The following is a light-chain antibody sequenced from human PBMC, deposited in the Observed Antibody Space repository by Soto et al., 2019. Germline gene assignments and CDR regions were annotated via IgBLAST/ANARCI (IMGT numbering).Light chain of an antibody. Sequence: DIQGTQIASTLISNVGARVTITCRASQSISGWVAWYQQKPGKAPYLLISDVSSLERGVPSRFSGSGSGTAVNITLSSRETDDGVTMFSQQNNGYSRTFGRGSNGEI. V-gene: IGKV1-5*01. CDR2: DVS. J-gene: IGKJ4*01. CDR1: QSISGW. CDR3: QQNNGYSRT.